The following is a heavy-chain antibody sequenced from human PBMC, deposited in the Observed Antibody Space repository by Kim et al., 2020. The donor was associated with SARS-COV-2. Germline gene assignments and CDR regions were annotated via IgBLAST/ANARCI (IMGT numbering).Heavy chain of an antibody. D-gene: IGHD6-6*01. CDR3: ARERIAARLADF. J-gene: IGHJ4*02. CDR2: INADGSSV. Sequence: GGSLRLSCAASGFAFDTYWMHWVRQVPGRGPVWLARINADGSSVGYADSVKGRFSVSRDNNRNRLYHQLDSLRGDDTAVYYCARERIAARLADFWGQGTLVTVSS. CDR1: GFAFDTYW. V-gene: IGHV3-74*01.